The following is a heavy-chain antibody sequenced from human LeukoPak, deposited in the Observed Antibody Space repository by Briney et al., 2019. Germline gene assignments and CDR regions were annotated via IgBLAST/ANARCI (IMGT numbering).Heavy chain of an antibody. CDR1: GGSISSYY. J-gene: IGHJ3*02. D-gene: IGHD2-2*01. CDR2: IYYSGST. Sequence: PSETLSLTCTVSGGSISSYYWSWLGQPPGKGLEGIGYIYYSGSTNYNPSLKSRVTISVDTSKNQFSLKLSSVTAADTAVYYCARELGYCSSTSCYGAFDIWGQGTMVTVSS. V-gene: IGHV4-59*01. CDR3: ARELGYCSSTSCYGAFDI.